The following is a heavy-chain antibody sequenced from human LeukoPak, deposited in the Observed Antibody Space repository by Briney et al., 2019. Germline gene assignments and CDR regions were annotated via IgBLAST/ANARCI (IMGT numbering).Heavy chain of an antibody. D-gene: IGHD6-19*01. CDR2: ISPRGGSM. V-gene: IGHV3-11*01. CDR1: GFTFSDYH. Sequence: GGSLRLSCAASGFTFSDYHMNWIRQAPGKGPEWVSYISPRGGSMYFADSVKGRFTISRDNAENSLFLQMNSLTADDTAVYYCAAGRDIAVAGPGGYFDYWGQGTLVTVSS. J-gene: IGHJ4*02. CDR3: AAGRDIAVAGPGGYFDY.